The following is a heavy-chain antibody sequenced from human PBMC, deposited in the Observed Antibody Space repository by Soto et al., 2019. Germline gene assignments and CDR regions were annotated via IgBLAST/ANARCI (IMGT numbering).Heavy chain of an antibody. CDR1: GGSFSGFY. CDR3: ARHNTDFSSGNYFGIDV. CDR2: VYTSGSM. D-gene: IGHD3-3*01. J-gene: IGHJ6*02. V-gene: IGHV4-4*07. Sequence: SATLSLTCAVSGGSFSGFYWTWIRQPPGEGLEWIGRVYTSGSMNYNPSLKSRVTMSVDTSKKQCSLKLSSVTAADTAVYYCARHNTDFSSGNYFGIDVWGQGTTVTVSS.